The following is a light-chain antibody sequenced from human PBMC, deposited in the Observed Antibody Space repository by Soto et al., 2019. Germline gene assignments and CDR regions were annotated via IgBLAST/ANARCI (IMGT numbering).Light chain of an antibody. V-gene: IGKV3-11*01. CDR2: DSF. Sequence: EIVLTQSPATLSLSPGERATLSCRASQSVSSYLAWYQQKPGQAPRLLIYDSFNRATGIPARFSGSGSGTDFTLTISSLEPEVFAVYYCQQRSTWPVTFGQGTRLEIK. J-gene: IGKJ5*01. CDR3: QQRSTWPVT. CDR1: QSVSSY.